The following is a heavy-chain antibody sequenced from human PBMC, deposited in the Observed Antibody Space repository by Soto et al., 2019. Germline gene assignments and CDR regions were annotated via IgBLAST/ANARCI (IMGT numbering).Heavy chain of an antibody. D-gene: IGHD3-3*01. CDR1: GYTFTSYD. J-gene: IGHJ4*02. CDR2: MNPNSGNT. V-gene: IGHV1-8*01. CDR3: ARVSTLRFLEWLPASGKFDY. Sequence: GASVKVSCKASGYTFTSYDINWVRQATGQGLEWMGWMNPNSGNTGYAQKFQGRVTMTRNTSISTAYMELSSLRSEDTAVYYCARVSTLRFLEWLPASGKFDYWGKGTLVNGS.